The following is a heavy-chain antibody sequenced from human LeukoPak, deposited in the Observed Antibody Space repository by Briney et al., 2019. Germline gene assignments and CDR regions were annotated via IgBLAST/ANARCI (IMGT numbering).Heavy chain of an antibody. J-gene: IGHJ4*02. CDR2: ISGSGGST. V-gene: IGHV3-23*01. CDR3: AKDFRIVVVVAATTADDY. D-gene: IGHD2-15*01. Sequence: PGGSLRLSCAASGFTFSSYAMSWVLQAPGKGLEWVSAISGSGGSTYYADSVKGRFTISRDNSKNTLYLQMNSLRAEDTAVYYCAKDFRIVVVVAATTADDYWGQGTLVTVSS. CDR1: GFTFSSYA.